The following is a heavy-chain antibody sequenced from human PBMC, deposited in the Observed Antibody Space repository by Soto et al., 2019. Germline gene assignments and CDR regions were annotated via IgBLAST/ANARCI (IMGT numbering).Heavy chain of an antibody. CDR2: ISPSTSHI. CDR1: GFTFSSCT. D-gene: IGHD2-15*01. J-gene: IGHJ6*02. Sequence: EVHLVESGGGLVKPGGSLRLSCAVSGFTFSSCTMNWVRQAPGKGLEWVSSISPSTSHIYYADSVKGRFTISRDNAKNSLFLQMNRLRAEDTAVYYCSGCSGGACHQNYGMDVRGQGTTVTVSS. CDR3: SGCSGGACHQNYGMDV. V-gene: IGHV3-21*03.